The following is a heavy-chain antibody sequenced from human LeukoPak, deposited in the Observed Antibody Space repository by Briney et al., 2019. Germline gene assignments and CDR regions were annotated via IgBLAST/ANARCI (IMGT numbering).Heavy chain of an antibody. CDR1: GFTFSNCW. Sequence: GGSLRLSCAASGFTFSNCWMHWVRQAPGKGLEWVSRIQSDGRTTSYADSVKGRFTISRDNAKNTLYLQMNSLKTEDTAVYYCTTVLSIAAAGSWGQGTLVTVSS. D-gene: IGHD6-13*01. CDR3: TTVLSIAAAGS. CDR2: IQSDGRTT. J-gene: IGHJ5*02. V-gene: IGHV3-74*01.